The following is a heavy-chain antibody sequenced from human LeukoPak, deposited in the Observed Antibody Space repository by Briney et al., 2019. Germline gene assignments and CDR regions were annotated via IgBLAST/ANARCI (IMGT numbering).Heavy chain of an antibody. D-gene: IGHD3-22*01. J-gene: IGHJ4*02. CDR1: GFTFSSYG. CDR3: ARDPGNSSGYYFDY. CDR2: IWYDGSNK. Sequence: GRSLRLSCAASGFTFSSYGMHWVRQAPGKGREGVAVIWYDGSNKYYADSVKGRFTISRDNSKNTLYLQMNSLRAEDTAVYYCARDPGNSSGYYFDYWGQGTLVTVSS. V-gene: IGHV3-33*01.